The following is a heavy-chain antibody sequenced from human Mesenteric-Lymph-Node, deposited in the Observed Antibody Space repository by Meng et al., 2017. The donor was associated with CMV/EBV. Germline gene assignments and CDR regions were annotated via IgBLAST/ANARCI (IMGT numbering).Heavy chain of an antibody. Sequence: GESLKISCAASGFTFNDYAMHWVRQAPGKGLEWVSAVTGSGGSTYYADSVKGRFTISRDNSKNTLYLQINSLRAEDTALYYCAKRPSYFHDSSGFYYFDSWGQGTLVTVSS. CDR1: GFTFNDYA. CDR2: VTGSGGST. J-gene: IGHJ4*02. V-gene: IGHV3-23*01. D-gene: IGHD3-22*01. CDR3: AKRPSYFHDSSGFYYFDS.